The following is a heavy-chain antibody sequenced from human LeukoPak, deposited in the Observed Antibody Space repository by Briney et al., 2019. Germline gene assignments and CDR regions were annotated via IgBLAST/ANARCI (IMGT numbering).Heavy chain of an antibody. V-gene: IGHV4-34*01. J-gene: IGHJ5*02. CDR1: GGSFSGYY. D-gene: IGHD3-9*01. Sequence: PSETLSLTCAVYGGSFSGYYWSWIRQPPGKGLEWIGEINHSGSTNYNPSLKSRVTISVDTSKNQFSLKLSSVTAADTAVYYCARTGRGYDILTGYYRNWFDPWGQGTLVTVSS. CDR2: INHSGST. CDR3: ARTGRGYDILTGYYRNWFDP.